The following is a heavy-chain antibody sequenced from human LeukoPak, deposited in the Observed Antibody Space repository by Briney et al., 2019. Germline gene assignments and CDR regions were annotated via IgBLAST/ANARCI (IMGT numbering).Heavy chain of an antibody. Sequence: PGRSLRLSCAASGFTFSSYAMHWIRQAPGKGLEWVSYISSSGSTIYYADSVKGRFTISRDNAKNSLYLQMNSLRAEDTAVYYCASGSFDYMDVWGKGTTVTISS. CDR3: ASGSFDYMDV. CDR1: GFTFSSYA. V-gene: IGHV3-48*04. CDR2: ISSSGSTI. D-gene: IGHD6-25*01. J-gene: IGHJ6*03.